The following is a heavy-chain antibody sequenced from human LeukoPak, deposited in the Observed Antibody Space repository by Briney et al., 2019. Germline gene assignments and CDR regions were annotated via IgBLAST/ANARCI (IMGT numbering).Heavy chain of an antibody. CDR1: GGSFSGYY. D-gene: IGHD2-15*01. Sequence: SETLSLTCAVYGGSFSGYYWSWIRQPPGKGPEWIGEINHSGSTNYNPSLKSRVTISVDTSKNQFSLKLSSVTAADTAVYYCARDNVNPDIWGQGTLVTVSS. CDR2: INHSGST. V-gene: IGHV4-34*01. J-gene: IGHJ4*02. CDR3: ARDNVNPDI.